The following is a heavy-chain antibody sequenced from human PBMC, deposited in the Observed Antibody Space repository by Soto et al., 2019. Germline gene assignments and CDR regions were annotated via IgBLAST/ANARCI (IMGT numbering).Heavy chain of an antibody. CDR1: GGTFSSYA. J-gene: IGHJ4*02. D-gene: IGHD3-22*01. Sequence: QVQLVQSGAEVKKPGSSVKVSCKASGGTFSSYAISWVRQAPGQGLEWMGGIIPIFGTATYAQKFQGRVTITADESTSTAYMELSSLRSEDTAVYYCARDWSYYELLSPPKDWGQGTLVTVSS. V-gene: IGHV1-69*01. CDR3: ARDWSYYELLSPPKD. CDR2: IIPIFGTA.